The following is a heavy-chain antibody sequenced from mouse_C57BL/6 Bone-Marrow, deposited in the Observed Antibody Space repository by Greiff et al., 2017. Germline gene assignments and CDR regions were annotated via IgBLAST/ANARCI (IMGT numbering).Heavy chain of an antibody. CDR2: ISYDGSN. D-gene: IGHD2-4*01. V-gene: IGHV3-6*01. J-gene: IGHJ2*01. CDR3: ARDRDDYLYYFDY. Sequence: DVKLQESGPGLVKPSQSLSLTCSVTGYSITSGYYWNWIRQFPGNKLEWMGYISYDGSNNYNPSLKNRISITRDTSKNQFFLKLNSVTTEDTATYYCARDRDDYLYYFDYWGQGTTLTVSS. CDR1: GYSITSGYY.